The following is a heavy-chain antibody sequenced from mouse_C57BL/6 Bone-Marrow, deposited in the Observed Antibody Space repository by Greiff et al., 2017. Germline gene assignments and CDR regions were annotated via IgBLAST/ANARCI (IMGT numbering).Heavy chain of an antibody. Sequence: EVQLQQSGAELVRPGASVKLSCTASGFNIKDDYMHWVKQRPEQGLEWIGWIDPENGDTEYASKFQGKATITADTSSNTAYLQLSSLTSEDTAVYYCTTNYKTSYYWGQGTTLTVSS. CDR1: GFNIKDDY. V-gene: IGHV14-4*01. CDR2: IDPENGDT. CDR3: TTNYKTSYY. J-gene: IGHJ2*01. D-gene: IGHD2-12*01.